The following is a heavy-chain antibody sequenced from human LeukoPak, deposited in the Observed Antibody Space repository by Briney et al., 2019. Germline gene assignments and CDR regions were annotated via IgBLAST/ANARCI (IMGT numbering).Heavy chain of an antibody. D-gene: IGHD5-12*01. CDR3: ARGGFLFDP. J-gene: IGHJ5*02. CDR1: GFTFSSYW. V-gene: IGHV3-7*04. Sequence: RGSLRLSCAASGFTFSSYWMSWVRQAPGKGLEWVANIKQDGSEKNYVDSVRGRFSISRDNAKNSLYLQMNSLRGEDTAVYYCARGGFLFDPWGQGTLVTVSS. CDR2: IKQDGSEK.